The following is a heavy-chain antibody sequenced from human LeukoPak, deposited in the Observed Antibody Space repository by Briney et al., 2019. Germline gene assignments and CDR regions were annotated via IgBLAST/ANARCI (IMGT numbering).Heavy chain of an antibody. V-gene: IGHV1-18*01. D-gene: IGHD3-10*01. CDR1: GYTFTSYG. J-gene: IGHJ5*02. CDR3: ARSRFGEPPGGWFDP. CDR2: ISAYNGNT. Sequence: GASVKVSCKAFGYTFTSYGISWVRQAPGQGLEWMGWISAYNGNTNYAQKLQGRVTMTTDTSTSTAYMELRSLRSDDTAVYYCARSRFGEPPGGWFDPWGQGTLVTVSS.